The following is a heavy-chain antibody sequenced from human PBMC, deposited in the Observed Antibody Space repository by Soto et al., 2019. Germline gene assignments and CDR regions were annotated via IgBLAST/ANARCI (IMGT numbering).Heavy chain of an antibody. CDR2: ISRSGRGSA. V-gene: IGHV3-23*01. Sequence: GGSLRLSCAASGFTFNSYVMTWVRQAPGEGLEWVSSISRSGRGSAYYADSVKGRFTISRDNSKNTLYLQMNSLRAEDTAVYYCAKGPDVYDFWSGYYNNWFDPWGQGTLVTVSS. D-gene: IGHD3-3*01. J-gene: IGHJ5*02. CDR3: AKGPDVYDFWSGYYNNWFDP. CDR1: GFTFNSYV.